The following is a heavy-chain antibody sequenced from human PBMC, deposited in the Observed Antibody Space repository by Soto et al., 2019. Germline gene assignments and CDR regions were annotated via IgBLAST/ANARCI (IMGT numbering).Heavy chain of an antibody. CDR3: ASHLGSNSWYPTFYYFDY. D-gene: IGHD6-13*01. CDR2: IIPIFGTA. J-gene: IGHJ4*02. CDR1: GGTFSSYA. V-gene: IGHV1-69*12. Sequence: QVQLVQSGAEVKKPGSSVKVSCKASGGTFSSYAISWVRQAPGQGPEWRGGIIPIFGTANYAQKFQGRVTITADESTSTAYMELSSLGSEDTAVYYCASHLGSNSWYPTFYYFDYWGQGTLVTVSS.